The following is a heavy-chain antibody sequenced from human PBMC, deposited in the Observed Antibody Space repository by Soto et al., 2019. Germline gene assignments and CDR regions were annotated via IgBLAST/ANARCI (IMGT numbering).Heavy chain of an antibody. V-gene: IGHV4-34*01. Sequence: QVQLQQWGAGLLKPSETLSLTCAVYGGSFSGYYWSWIRQPPGKGLEWIGEINHSGSTNYNPSLKRRVTISVDTSKNQFSLKLSSVTAADTAVYYCAWGLAGDGAYYFDYWGQGTLVTVSS. CDR1: GGSFSGYY. D-gene: IGHD7-27*01. J-gene: IGHJ4*02. CDR3: AWGLAGDGAYYFDY. CDR2: INHSGST.